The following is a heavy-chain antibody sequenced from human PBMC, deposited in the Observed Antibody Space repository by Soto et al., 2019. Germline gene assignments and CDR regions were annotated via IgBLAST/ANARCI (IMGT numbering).Heavy chain of an antibody. CDR2: ISSYNGNT. CDR3: ARGPRYCSSTSCFSGVTWFDP. CDR1: GYTFTSYD. Sequence: ASVKVSCKASGYTFTSYDISWVRQAPGQGLEWMGWISSYNGNTNYAQKVQGRVTMTTDTSTSTTYMELRSLRSDDTAVYYCARGPRYCSSTSCFSGVTWFDPWGQGTLVTVPQ. V-gene: IGHV1-18*01. D-gene: IGHD2-2*01. J-gene: IGHJ5*02.